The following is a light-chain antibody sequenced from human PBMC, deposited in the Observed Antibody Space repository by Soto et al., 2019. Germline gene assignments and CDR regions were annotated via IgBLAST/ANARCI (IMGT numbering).Light chain of an antibody. J-gene: IGKJ5*01. Sequence: EIVLTQSPATLSLSPGERATLSCRASQSVSSYLAWYQQKPGQAPRLLIYDASNRATGIPARFSGSGSGTDFTITISSLEPEDFAVYYCQQRSNWPRFGQGTRLEIK. V-gene: IGKV3-11*01. CDR3: QQRSNWPR. CDR1: QSVSSY. CDR2: DAS.